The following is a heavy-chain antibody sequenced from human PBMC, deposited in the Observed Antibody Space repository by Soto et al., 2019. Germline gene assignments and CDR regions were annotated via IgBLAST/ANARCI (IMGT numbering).Heavy chain of an antibody. CDR2: IYPSDSDT. Sequence: GESLKISCKGSGYNFAGYWIAWVRQMPGKGLELMGIIYPSDSDTRYRPSFQGQVTISADKSISSAYLQWSSLRASDTAMYYCARGGVSTRTFDYWRQGTPFTVSS. CDR1: GYNFAGYW. V-gene: IGHV5-51*01. J-gene: IGHJ4*02. CDR3: ARGGVSTRTFDY. D-gene: IGHD3-3*01.